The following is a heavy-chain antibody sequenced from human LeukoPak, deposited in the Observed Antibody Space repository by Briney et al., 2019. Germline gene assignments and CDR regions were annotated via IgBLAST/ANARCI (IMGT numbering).Heavy chain of an antibody. CDR1: GFTFSSHT. Sequence: GGSLRLSCAASGFTFSSHTINWVRQAPGKGLEWVSSISSSSSYIYYADSVKGRLTISRDNAKNSLYLQMNSLRVEDTAVYYCARESGYYLGSSAFDIWGQGTMVTVSS. CDR2: ISSSSSYI. CDR3: ARESGYYLGSSAFDI. V-gene: IGHV3-21*01. D-gene: IGHD3-22*01. J-gene: IGHJ3*02.